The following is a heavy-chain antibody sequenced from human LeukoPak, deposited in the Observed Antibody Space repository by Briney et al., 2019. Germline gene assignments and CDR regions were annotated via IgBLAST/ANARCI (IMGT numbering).Heavy chain of an antibody. D-gene: IGHD3-3*01. J-gene: IGHJ6*03. CDR1: GGSISSGSYY. V-gene: IGHV4-61*02. Sequence: PSQTLSLTCTVSGGSISSGSYYWSWIRQPAGKGLEWIGRIYTSGSTNYNPSLKSRVTISVDTSKNQFSLKLSSVTAADTAVYYCARRRTPEWLPTYYYYYYMDVWGKGTTVTVSS. CDR3: ARRRTPEWLPTYYYYYYMDV. CDR2: IYTSGST.